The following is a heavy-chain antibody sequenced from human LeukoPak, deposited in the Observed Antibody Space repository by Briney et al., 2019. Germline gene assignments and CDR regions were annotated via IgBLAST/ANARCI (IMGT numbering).Heavy chain of an antibody. CDR3: AREYYDSNWFDP. V-gene: IGHV4-59*01. Sequence: PSETLSLTCTVSGGSISSYYWSWIRQPPGKGLEWIGYIYYSGSTNYNPSLKSRVTISVDTSKNQFSLKLSSVTAADTAVYYCAREYYDSNWFDPWGQGTLVTVSS. D-gene: IGHD3-3*01. CDR2: IYYSGST. J-gene: IGHJ5*02. CDR1: GGSISSYY.